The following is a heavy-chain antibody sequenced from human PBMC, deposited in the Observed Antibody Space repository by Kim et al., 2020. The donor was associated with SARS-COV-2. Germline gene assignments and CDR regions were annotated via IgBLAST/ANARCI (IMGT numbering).Heavy chain of an antibody. V-gene: IGHV3-53*01. D-gene: IGHD3-10*01. CDR3: ARDQRGVGDRMDV. J-gene: IGHJ6*02. Sequence: YVDSVRGRFTISRDNSKNTLYLQMNSLRAEDTGVYYCARDQRGVGDRMDVWGQGTTVTVSS.